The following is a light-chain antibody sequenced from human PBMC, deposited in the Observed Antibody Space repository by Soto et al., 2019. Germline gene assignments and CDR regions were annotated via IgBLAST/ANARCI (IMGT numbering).Light chain of an antibody. J-gene: IGLJ1*01. Sequence: QSVLTQPASVSGSPGQSITISCTGTSSDVGGYNYVSWYQHHPGKAPKLIIYDVTNRPSGVSNPFSGSKSGNTASLTISGLQPEDEGDYYCSSYTTSNTRQIVFGTGTKLTVL. CDR2: DVT. V-gene: IGLV2-14*03. CDR1: SSDVGGYNY. CDR3: SSYTTSNTRQIV.